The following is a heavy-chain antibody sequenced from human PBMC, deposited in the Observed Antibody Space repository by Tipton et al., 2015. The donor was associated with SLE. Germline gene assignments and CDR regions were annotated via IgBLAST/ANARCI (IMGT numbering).Heavy chain of an antibody. CDR2: TYNNDRT. CDR1: GVSIRTHY. V-gene: IGHV4-59*07. J-gene: IGHJ5*01. CDR3: ARFHLKSYYEFDS. D-gene: IGHD1-26*01. Sequence: GLVKPSDTLSLTCSVSGVSIRTHYWSWIRQSPGKGLEWIVYTYNNDRTKYNPSLQSRVTVSVDTSENQLSLKLTSVTAADTAVYYCARFHLKSYYEFDSWGQGTLVTVSS.